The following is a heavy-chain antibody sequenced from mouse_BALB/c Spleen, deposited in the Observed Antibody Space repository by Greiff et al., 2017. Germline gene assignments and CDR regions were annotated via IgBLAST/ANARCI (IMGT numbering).Heavy chain of an antibody. J-gene: IGHJ3*01. CDR3: TTRIGAWFAY. CDR1: GYSFTSYW. D-gene: IGHD1-1*02. V-gene: IGHV1-5*01. CDR2: IYPGNSDT. Sequence: VQLKQSGTVLARPGASVKMSCKASGYSFTSYWMHWVKQRPGQGLEWIGAIYPGNSDTSYNQKFKGKAKLTAVTSASNSYMELSSLTNEDSAVYNCTTRIGAWFAYWGQGTLVTVSA.